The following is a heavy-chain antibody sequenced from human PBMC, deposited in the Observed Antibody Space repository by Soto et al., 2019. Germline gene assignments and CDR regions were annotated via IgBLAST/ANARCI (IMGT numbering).Heavy chain of an antibody. D-gene: IGHD2-15*01. Sequence: ASLKVSCKASGYAFSNYGISWVRQAPGQGLEWMGWITAYNRNTNYAQKLRGRVTMTTDTSTSTAYMDLRSLRSDDTAVYYCARGSWSEGFDPCGQGTLVTVSS. CDR2: ITAYNRNT. CDR1: GYAFSNYG. V-gene: IGHV1-18*04. J-gene: IGHJ5*02. CDR3: ARGSWSEGFDP.